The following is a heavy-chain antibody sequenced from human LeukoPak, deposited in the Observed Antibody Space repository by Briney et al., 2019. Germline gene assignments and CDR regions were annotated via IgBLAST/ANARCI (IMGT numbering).Heavy chain of an antibody. CDR3: ATYRQAVADAFDF. CDR2: TYPGDSDT. J-gene: IGHJ3*01. Sequence: GESLKISGKTLGYSFTRSWIAWVRQVPGEGLEWVGMTYPGDSDTKYSPSFQGHVTISADRSISTAYLQWRSLKASDSAIYYCATYRQAVADAFDFWGQGTMVIVSS. V-gene: IGHV5-51*01. D-gene: IGHD4-23*01. CDR1: GYSFTRSW.